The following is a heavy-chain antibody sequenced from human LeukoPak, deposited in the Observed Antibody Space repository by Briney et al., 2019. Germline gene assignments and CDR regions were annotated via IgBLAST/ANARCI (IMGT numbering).Heavy chain of an antibody. D-gene: IGHD6-19*01. CDR1: GFTFSTYW. CDR3: ARGSLRLPDY. V-gene: IGHV3-74*01. Sequence: GGSPRLSCAASGFTFSTYWTHWVRQAPGKGLVWVSRINSDGSSTSYADSVKGRFTISRDNAKNTLYLQMNSLRADDTAVYYCARGSLRLPDYWGQGTLVTVSS. J-gene: IGHJ4*02. CDR2: INSDGSST.